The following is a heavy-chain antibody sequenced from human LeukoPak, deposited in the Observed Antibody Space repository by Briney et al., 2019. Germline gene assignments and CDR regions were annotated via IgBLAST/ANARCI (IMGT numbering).Heavy chain of an antibody. CDR2: ISGSGGNA. CDR3: AKGLPEAS. V-gene: IGHV3-23*01. D-gene: IGHD1-14*01. J-gene: IGHJ5*02. Sequence: GGSLRLSCAASRFTFSSFVMNWVRQAPGKGLEWVSGISGSGGNAYYADSVRGRFTISRDNSKNTLFLQMNSLRAEDTAVYYCAKGLPEASWGQGTLVTVS. CDR1: RFTFSSFV.